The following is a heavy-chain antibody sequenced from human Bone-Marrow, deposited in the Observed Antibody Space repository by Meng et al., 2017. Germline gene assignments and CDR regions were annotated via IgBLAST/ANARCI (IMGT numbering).Heavy chain of an antibody. CDR1: GGSISSSSYY. Sequence: QLPLREAGPGLVKPSETLSLTCTVSGGSISSSSYYWGWIRQPPGKGLEWIGSIYYSGSTYYNPSLKSRVTISVDTSKNQFSLKLSSVTAADTAVYYCARDRGGIDYWGQGTLVTVSS. V-gene: IGHV4-39*07. CDR3: ARDRGGIDY. J-gene: IGHJ4*02. CDR2: IYYSGST. D-gene: IGHD2-15*01.